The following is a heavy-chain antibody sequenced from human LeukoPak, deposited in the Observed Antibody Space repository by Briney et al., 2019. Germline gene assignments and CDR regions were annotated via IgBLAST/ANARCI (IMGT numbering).Heavy chain of an antibody. J-gene: IGHJ4*02. D-gene: IGHD3-10*01. CDR3: AKDGEVSWFGPESY. Sequence: PGGSLRLSCAASGFTFSSYGMHWVRQAPGKGLEWVALISLDGSNKEYAESVTGRFTISRDSSKNTLYLQMNSLRAEDTAVYYCAKDGEVSWFGPESYWGQGTLVAVSS. CDR2: ISLDGSNK. CDR1: GFTFSSYG. V-gene: IGHV3-30*18.